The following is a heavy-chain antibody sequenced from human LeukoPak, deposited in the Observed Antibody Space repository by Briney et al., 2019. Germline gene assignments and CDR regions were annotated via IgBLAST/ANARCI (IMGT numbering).Heavy chain of an antibody. J-gene: IGHJ4*02. CDR1: GDSVSNGNYY. CDR3: ARSQNYYGSGDY. CDR2: IYYTGKT. D-gene: IGHD3-10*01. V-gene: IGHV4-61*03. Sequence: PSETLSLTCTVSGDSVSNGNYYWSWLRQPPGKALEWIGYIYYTGKTYYNPSLEGRVTILVDTSRNHFSVKLSSVTAADTAVYYCARSQNYYGSGDYWSQGTLVTVSS.